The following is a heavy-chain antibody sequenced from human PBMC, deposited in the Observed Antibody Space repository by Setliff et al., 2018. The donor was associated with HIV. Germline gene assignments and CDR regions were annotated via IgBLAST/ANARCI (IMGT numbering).Heavy chain of an antibody. CDR1: GAFVSDHH. D-gene: IGHD6-13*01. Sequence: SETLSLTCSVSGAFVSDHHWTWIRQRPGQGLEWIGYIYYNGRVSYSEKTYYSPSLKSRVTISVDSSKNQFSLKLSSVTAADTAVYYCARHLPSSTWPWARPPTWASTPSPAVFDYWGQGTLVTVSS. J-gene: IGHJ4*02. CDR3: ARHLPSSTWPWARPPTWASTPSPAVFDY. V-gene: IGHV4-31*02. CDR2: IYYNGRVSYSEKT.